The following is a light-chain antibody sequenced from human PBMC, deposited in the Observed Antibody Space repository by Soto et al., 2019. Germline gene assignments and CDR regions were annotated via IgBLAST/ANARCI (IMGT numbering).Light chain of an antibody. Sequence: DIQMTQSPSSLSASVGDRVTITCRASQSISSYLNWYQQKPGKAPKLLIYAASSLQSGVTSRFSGSGSGTDFTLTISSLQPEDFATYYCQQSYSRTFGQGTKVDI. V-gene: IGKV1-39*01. CDR2: AAS. CDR3: QQSYSRT. J-gene: IGKJ1*01. CDR1: QSISSY.